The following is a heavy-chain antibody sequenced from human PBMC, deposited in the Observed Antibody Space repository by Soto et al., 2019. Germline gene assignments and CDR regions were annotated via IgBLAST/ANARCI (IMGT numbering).Heavy chain of an antibody. V-gene: IGHV3-21*01. CDR2: ISSSSSYI. D-gene: IGHD3-16*01. CDR1: GFTFSSYS. CDR3: ARDGAPADY. J-gene: IGHJ4*02. Sequence: MRLSCAASGFTFSSYSMNWVRQAPGKGLEWVSSISSSSSYIYYADSVKGRFTISRDNAKNSLYLQMNSLRAEDTAVYYCARDGAPADYWGQGTLVTVSS.